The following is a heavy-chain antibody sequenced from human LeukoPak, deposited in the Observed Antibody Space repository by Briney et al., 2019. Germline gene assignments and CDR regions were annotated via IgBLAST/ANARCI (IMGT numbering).Heavy chain of an antibody. CDR2: INSDGSST. J-gene: IGHJ3*02. D-gene: IGHD2-21*02. V-gene: IGHV3-74*01. CDR3: ARVPAQHIVVVTHDAFDI. CDR1: GFTFSSYW. Sequence: GGSLRLSCAASGFTFSSYWMYRVRQAPGKGLVWVSRINSDGSSTSYADSVKGRFTISRDNAKNTLYLQMNSLRAEDTAVYYCARVPAQHIVVVTHDAFDIWGQGTMVTVSS.